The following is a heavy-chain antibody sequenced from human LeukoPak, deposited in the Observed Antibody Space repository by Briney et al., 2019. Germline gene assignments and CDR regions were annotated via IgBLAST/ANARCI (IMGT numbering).Heavy chain of an antibody. CDR2: ISGDGGST. CDR3: ARESETSGWYDY. CDR1: GFIFGNYA. Sequence: GGSLKLSCAAPGFIFGNYAIHWVRQAPGKGLEWVSLISGDGGSTFYADSVKGRFTISRDNSKNSLSLQMSSLRSEDTALYYCARESETSGWYDYWGQGTLVTVSS. J-gene: IGHJ4*02. V-gene: IGHV3-43*02. D-gene: IGHD6-19*01.